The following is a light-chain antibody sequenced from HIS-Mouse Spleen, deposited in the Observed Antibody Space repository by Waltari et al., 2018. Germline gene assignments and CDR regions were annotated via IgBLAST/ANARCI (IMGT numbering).Light chain of an antibody. Sequence: QSTLTQPASVSGSPGQSITISCTGTSSDVGRYNLVPWYQQHPGKAPKPMIYEGSKRPSGVSNRFSGSKSGNTASLTISGLQAEDEADYYCCSYAGSSTWVFGGGTKLTVL. CDR2: EGS. V-gene: IGLV2-23*01. CDR1: SSDVGRYNL. CDR3: CSYAGSSTWV. J-gene: IGLJ3*02.